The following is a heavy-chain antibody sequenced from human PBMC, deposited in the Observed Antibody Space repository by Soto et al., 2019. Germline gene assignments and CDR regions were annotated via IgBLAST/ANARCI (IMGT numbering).Heavy chain of an antibody. Sequence: EPSVNRACKASGYTFTGYYMHWVRRAPGQGLEWMGWINPNSGGTNYAQKVQGRVTMTRDTSISTAYMELSRLRSDDTAVYCCARVRSYDFSLFAPWGQGSLVIFSS. CDR2: INPNSGGT. J-gene: IGHJ5*02. V-gene: IGHV1-2*02. CDR3: ARVRSYDFSLFAP. D-gene: IGHD3-3*01. CDR1: GYTFTGYY.